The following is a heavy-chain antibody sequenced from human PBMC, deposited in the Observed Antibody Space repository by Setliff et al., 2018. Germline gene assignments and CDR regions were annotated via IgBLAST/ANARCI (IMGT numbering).Heavy chain of an antibody. V-gene: IGHV4-4*02. J-gene: IGHJ1*01. Sequence: SETLSLTCTVSGDSIDTDIWWSWVRQSPGKGLEWIGYIYHSGSTYYNPSLKSRVTISVDTSKNQFSLKLSSVTAADTAVYYCARYYYDSSGYPKYFQHWGQGTLVTVSS. CDR3: ARYYYDSSGYPKYFQH. CDR2: IYHSGST. CDR1: GDSIDTDIW. D-gene: IGHD3-22*01.